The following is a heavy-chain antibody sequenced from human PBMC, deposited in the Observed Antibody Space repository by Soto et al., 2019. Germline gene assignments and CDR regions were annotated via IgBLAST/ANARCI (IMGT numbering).Heavy chain of an antibody. D-gene: IGHD3-10*01. CDR1: GGSISSYY. CDR2: IYYSGST. Sequence: SETLSLTCTVSGGSISSYYWSWIRQPPGKGLEWIGDIYYSGSTNYNPSLKSRVTISVDTSKNQFSLKLNSVTAADTAMYYCARNGECTRPGCIVGWFDSWGPGTLVTVSS. CDR3: ARNGECTRPGCIVGWFDS. J-gene: IGHJ5*01. V-gene: IGHV4-59*01.